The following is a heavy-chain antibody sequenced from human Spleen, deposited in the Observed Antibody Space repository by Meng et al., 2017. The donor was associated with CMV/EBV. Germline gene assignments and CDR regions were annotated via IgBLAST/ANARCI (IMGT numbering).Heavy chain of an antibody. Sequence: LRLSCAASRFTVSGVGMNWVRQTPGKGVEWDSSISSSSSYIYYAGSVKGRFTISRDNAKNSLYLQMNSLRAEDTAVYYCARERVNSLWGQGTLVTVSS. CDR1: RFTVSGVG. J-gene: IGHJ4*02. D-gene: IGHD5-18*01. CDR3: ARERVNSL. CDR2: ISSSSSYI. V-gene: IGHV3-21*01.